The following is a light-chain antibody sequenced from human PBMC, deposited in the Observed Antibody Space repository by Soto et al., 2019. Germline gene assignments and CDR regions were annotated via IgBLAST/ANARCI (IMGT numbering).Light chain of an antibody. CDR1: SGHSSYA. J-gene: IGLJ2*01. V-gene: IGLV4-69*01. CDR3: QTWGTDFLV. CDR2: VNSDGSH. Sequence: QAVVTQSPSASASLGASVKLTCTLSSGHSSYAIAWHQQQPEKGPRYLMKVNSDGSHSKGDGIPDRFSGSSSGAEWYLSISSLQSEDEADYYCQTWGTDFLVFGGGTKLTVL.